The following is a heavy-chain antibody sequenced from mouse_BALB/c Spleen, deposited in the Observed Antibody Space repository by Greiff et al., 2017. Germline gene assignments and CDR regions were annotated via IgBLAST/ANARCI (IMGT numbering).Heavy chain of an antibody. J-gene: IGHJ4*01. Sequence: VQLQQSGAELAKPGASVKMSCKASGYTFTTYWMHWVKQRPGQGLEWIGYINPSTGYTEYNQKFKDKATLTADKSSSTAYMQLSSLTSDDSAVYFCARSEPGYAMDYWGQGTSVTVSS. CDR3: ARSEPGYAMDY. V-gene: IGHV1-7*01. CDR1: GYTFTTYW. CDR2: INPSTGYT.